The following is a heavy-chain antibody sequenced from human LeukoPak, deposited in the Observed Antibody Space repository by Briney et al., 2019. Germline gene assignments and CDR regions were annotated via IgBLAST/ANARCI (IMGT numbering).Heavy chain of an antibody. V-gene: IGHV3-21*01. CDR3: ARDGNSGYDPDAFDI. D-gene: IGHD5-12*01. Sequence: PGGSLRLSCTASGFTFSTYSMNWVRQAPGKGLEWVSSISSSSSYRYYADSVKGRFTISGDNPKNSLYLQMNSLRAEDTAVYYCARDGNSGYDPDAFDIWGQGTMVTVSS. CDR1: GFTFSTYS. CDR2: ISSSSSYR. J-gene: IGHJ3*02.